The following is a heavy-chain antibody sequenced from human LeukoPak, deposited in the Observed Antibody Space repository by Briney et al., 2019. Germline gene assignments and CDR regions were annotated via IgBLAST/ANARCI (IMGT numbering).Heavy chain of an antibody. D-gene: IGHD3-10*01. CDR2: INPNSGGT. CDR1: GYTFTGYY. Sequence: GASVKVSCKASGYTFTGYYMHWVRQAPGQGLEWMGWINPNSGGTNYAQKFQGRVTMTRDTSISTAYMELSRLRSDDTAVYYCATDRLTMVRGVIQPARFDPWGQGTLVTVSS. CDR3: ATDRLTMVRGVIQPARFDP. J-gene: IGHJ5*02. V-gene: IGHV1-2*02.